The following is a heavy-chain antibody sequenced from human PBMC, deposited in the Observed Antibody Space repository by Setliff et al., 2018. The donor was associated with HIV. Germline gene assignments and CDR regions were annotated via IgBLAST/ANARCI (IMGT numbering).Heavy chain of an antibody. J-gene: IGHJ6*02. CDR1: GGSFSGYY. D-gene: IGHD6-13*01. Sequence: SETLSLTCAVYGGSFSGYYWSWIRQPAGKGLEWIGHIYTSGSTNYNPSLKSRVTISVDTSKNQSSLKLSSLTAADTAVYYCTRAEQQLPYYYYYYGMDVWGQGTTVTVSS. V-gene: IGHV4-59*10. CDR3: TRAEQQLPYYYYYYGMDV. CDR2: IYTSGST.